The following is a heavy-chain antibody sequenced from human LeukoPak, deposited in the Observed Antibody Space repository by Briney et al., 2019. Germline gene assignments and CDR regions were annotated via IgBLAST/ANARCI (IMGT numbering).Heavy chain of an antibody. D-gene: IGHD2-15*01. V-gene: IGHV3-74*01. CDR1: GFTFSSYY. CDR3: ARDLEGRCSDGNCGY. J-gene: IGHJ4*02. CDR2: INNGGSST. Sequence: GGSLRLSCAASGFTFSSYYMHWVRQAPGKGLVWVSRINNGGSSTSYADSVKGRFTISRDNAKNTLFLQMNSLRAEDTAVYYCARDLEGRCSDGNCGYWGQGTLVTVSS.